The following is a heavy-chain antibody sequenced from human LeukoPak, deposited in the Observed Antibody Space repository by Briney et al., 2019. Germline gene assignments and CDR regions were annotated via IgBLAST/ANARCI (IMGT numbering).Heavy chain of an antibody. CDR2: ISSSSSYI. Sequence: GGSLRLSCAASGFTFSSYSMNWVRQAPGKGLEWVSSISSSSSYIYHADSVKGRFTISRDNAKNSLYLQMNSLRAEDTAVYYCAKSEAYDSSGYTQESPTTLRGYYFDYWGQGTLVTVSS. CDR1: GFTFSSYS. CDR3: AKSEAYDSSGYTQESPTTLRGYYFDY. V-gene: IGHV3-21*04. J-gene: IGHJ4*02. D-gene: IGHD3-22*01.